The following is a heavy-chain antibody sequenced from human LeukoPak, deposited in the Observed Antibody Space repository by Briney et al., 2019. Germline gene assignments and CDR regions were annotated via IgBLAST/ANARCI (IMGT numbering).Heavy chain of an antibody. Sequence: SETLSLTCVVYGGSFSGYYWSWIRQPPGKGLEWIGEINHSGSTNYNPSLKSRVTISVDTSKNQFSLKLSSVTAADTAVYYCASSFRGVVSFDYWGQGTLVTVSS. CDR3: ASSFRGVVSFDY. J-gene: IGHJ4*02. CDR1: GGSFSGYY. CDR2: INHSGST. D-gene: IGHD3-3*01. V-gene: IGHV4-34*01.